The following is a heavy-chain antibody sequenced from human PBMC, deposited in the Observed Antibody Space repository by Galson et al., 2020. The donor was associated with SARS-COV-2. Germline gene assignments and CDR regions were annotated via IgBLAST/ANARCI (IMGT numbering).Heavy chain of an antibody. Sequence: GGSLRLSCAASGFTFSSYAMHWVRQAPGTGLAWVAVISYDGSNKYYADSVKGRFTISRDNSKNTLYLQMNSLRAEDTAVYYCARPRGGSYNDAFDIWGQGTMVTVSS. J-gene: IGHJ3*02. V-gene: IGHV3-30*01. CDR1: GFTFSSYA. CDR2: ISYDGSNK. CDR3: ARPRGGSYNDAFDI. D-gene: IGHD1-26*01.